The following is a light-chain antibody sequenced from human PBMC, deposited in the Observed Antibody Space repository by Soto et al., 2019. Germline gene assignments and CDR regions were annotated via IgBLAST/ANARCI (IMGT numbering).Light chain of an antibody. V-gene: IGKV3-20*01. J-gene: IGKJ1*01. CDR1: QRVTSRY. CDR3: QYYGASPRA. CDR2: GAS. Sequence: EIVLTQSPGTLSSSPGERATLSCRASQRVTSRYLAWYQQKPGQAPRLLIYGASTRATGISDRFGGSGSGTDFTLTISRLDPDDFAVYYCQYYGASPRAFGQGTKIDIK.